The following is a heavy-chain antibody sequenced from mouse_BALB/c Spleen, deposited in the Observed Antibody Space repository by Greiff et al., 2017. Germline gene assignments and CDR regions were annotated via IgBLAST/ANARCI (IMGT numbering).Heavy chain of an antibody. V-gene: IGHV5-6-4*01. D-gene: IGHD2-1*01. CDR2: ISSGGSYT. J-gene: IGHJ2*01. CDR1: GFTFSSYT. CDR3: TRGGYGNYDYFDY. Sequence: EVKLMESGGGLVKPGGSLKLSCAASGFTFSSYTMSWVRQTPEKRLEWVATISSGGSYTYYPDSVKGRFTISRDNAKNTLYLQMSSLKSEDTAMYYCTRGGYGNYDYFDYWGQGTTLTVSS.